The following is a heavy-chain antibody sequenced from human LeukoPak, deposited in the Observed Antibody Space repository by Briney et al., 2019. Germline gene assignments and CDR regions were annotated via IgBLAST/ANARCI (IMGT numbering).Heavy chain of an antibody. J-gene: IGHJ4*02. Sequence: ASVKVSCKASPDTFTRYGITWVRQAPGQGLEWMGWIRAYNGDTNYAQKFQGRVTMTRDTSTSTVYMELSSLRSEDTAVYYCARDSNGGIYYGSEHYFDYWGQGTLVTVSS. CDR1: PDTFTRYG. CDR3: ARDSNGGIYYGSEHYFDY. CDR2: IRAYNGDT. D-gene: IGHD3-10*01. V-gene: IGHV1-18*01.